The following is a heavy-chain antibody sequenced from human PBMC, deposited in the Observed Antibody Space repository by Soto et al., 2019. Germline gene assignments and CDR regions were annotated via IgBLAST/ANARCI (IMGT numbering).Heavy chain of an antibody. D-gene: IGHD2-2*01. CDR1: GGTFGSYA. J-gene: IGHJ6*02. Sequence: QVQLVQSGAEVKKPGSSVKVSCKASGGTFGSYAISWVRQAPGQGLEWMGGIIPIPGTANYAQKFQGRVTIADDESTSTAYMELSSLRSEDTAVYYCARSQGSSTSLEIYYYYYYGMDVWGQGTTVTVSS. CDR2: IIPIPGTA. CDR3: ARSQGSSTSLEIYYYYYYGMDV. V-gene: IGHV1-69*01.